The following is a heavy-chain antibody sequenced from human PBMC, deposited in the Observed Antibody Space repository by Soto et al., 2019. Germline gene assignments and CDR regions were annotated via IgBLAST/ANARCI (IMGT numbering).Heavy chain of an antibody. J-gene: IGHJ4*02. Sequence: SETLSLTCTVSGGSISSYYWSWIRQPPGKGLEWIGNIYYSGSTNYNPSLKSRVTISVDTSKNQFSLKLSSVTAADTAVYYCARLVKNWGLDYWGQGTLVTVSS. CDR1: GGSISSYY. CDR3: ARLVKNWGLDY. V-gene: IGHV4-59*08. CDR2: IYYSGST. D-gene: IGHD7-27*01.